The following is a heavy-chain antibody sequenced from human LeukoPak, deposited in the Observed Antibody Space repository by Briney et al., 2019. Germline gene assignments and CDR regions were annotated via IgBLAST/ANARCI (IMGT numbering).Heavy chain of an antibody. CDR3: ARSGRPYDFWSGRYYMDV. CDR1: GYTFTAYY. D-gene: IGHD3-3*01. J-gene: IGHJ6*03. V-gene: IGHV1-18*04. CDR2: ISAYNGNT. Sequence: ASVKVSCKASGYTFTAYYIHWVRQAPGQGLEWMGWISAYNGNTNYAQKLQGRVTMTTDTSTSTAYMELRSLRSDDTAVYYCARSGRPYDFWSGRYYMDVWGKGTTVTVSS.